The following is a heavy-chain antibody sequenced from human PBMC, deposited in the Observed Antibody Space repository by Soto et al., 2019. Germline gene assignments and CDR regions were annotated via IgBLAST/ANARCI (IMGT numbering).Heavy chain of an antibody. CDR2: INSDGSST. V-gene: IGHV3-74*01. CDR3: ARGVPGHYGCDY. CDR1: GLPFSGYW. Sequence: EVQLVESGGVLVQPGGSLRLSCEASGLPFSGYWMHWVRQSPGKGLVWVSRINSDGSSTNYADAVKGRFTISRDNVKNTLYLQMDSLRSEDTAVYYCARGVPGHYGCDYWGQGTLVTVSS. J-gene: IGHJ4*02. D-gene: IGHD4-17*01.